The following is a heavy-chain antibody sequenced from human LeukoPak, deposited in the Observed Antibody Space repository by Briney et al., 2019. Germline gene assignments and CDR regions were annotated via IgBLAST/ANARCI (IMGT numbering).Heavy chain of an antibody. CDR1: GFSFSTFW. J-gene: IGHJ3*02. Sequence: PGGSLRLSCATSGFSFSTFWMYWVRQAPGKGLEWVSSISSSSSYIYYADSVKGRFTISRDNAKNSLYLQMNSLRAEDTAVYYCARDSVRYYVFDAFDIWGQGTMVTVSS. CDR2: ISSSSSYI. V-gene: IGHV3-21*01. D-gene: IGHD1-26*01. CDR3: ARDSVRYYVFDAFDI.